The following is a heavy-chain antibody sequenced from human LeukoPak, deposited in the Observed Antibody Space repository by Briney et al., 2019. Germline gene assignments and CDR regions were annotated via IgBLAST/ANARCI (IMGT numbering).Heavy chain of an antibody. CDR3: ARGRKVMRKGYYFDY. D-gene: IGHD2-8*01. V-gene: IGHV1-8*03. Sequence: ASVKVSCKASGYTFTSYDTNWVRQATGQGLEWMGWMNPNSGNTGYAQKFQGRVTITRNTSISTAYMELSSLRSEDTAVYYCARGRKVMRKGYYFDYWGQGTLVTVSS. CDR2: MNPNSGNT. J-gene: IGHJ4*02. CDR1: GYTFTSYD.